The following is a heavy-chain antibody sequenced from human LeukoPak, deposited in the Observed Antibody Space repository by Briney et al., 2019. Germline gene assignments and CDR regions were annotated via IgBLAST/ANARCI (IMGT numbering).Heavy chain of an antibody. Sequence: GGSLRLSCAASGFTLSSYTVSWVRQAPGKGLKWVSAIRGSGDGTYYADSVKGRFTISRDSSKNTLHLQMNSLRAEDTAVYYCAKHRPDAFDIWGQGTMVTVSS. J-gene: IGHJ3*02. V-gene: IGHV3-23*01. CDR2: IRGSGDGT. CDR3: AKHRPDAFDI. CDR1: GFTLSSYT.